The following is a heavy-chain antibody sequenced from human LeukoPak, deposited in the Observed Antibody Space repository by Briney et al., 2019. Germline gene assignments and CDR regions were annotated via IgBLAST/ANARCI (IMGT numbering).Heavy chain of an antibody. J-gene: IGHJ4*02. CDR3: AKDIGAGDGVGY. Sequence: PGGSLRLSCAASGLTFSSHWMHWVRQAPGKGLVWVSRITNDGSSTTYADSVKGRFTISRDNAKNSLYLQMNSLRAEDTALYYCAKDIGAGDGVGYWGQGTLVTVSS. CDR2: ITNDGSST. V-gene: IGHV3-74*01. CDR1: GLTFSSHW. D-gene: IGHD5-12*01.